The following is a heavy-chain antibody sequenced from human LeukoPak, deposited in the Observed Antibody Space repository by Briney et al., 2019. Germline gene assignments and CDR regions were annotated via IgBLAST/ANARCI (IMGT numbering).Heavy chain of an antibody. CDR2: IIPIFGTA. V-gene: IGHV1-69*13. D-gene: IGHD3-22*01. CDR3: AFAAYYYDSSGYQYNWFDP. J-gene: IGHJ5*02. Sequence: SVKVSCKASGYIFSSYAMNWVRQAPGQGLEWMGGIIPIFGTANYAQKFQGRVTITADESTSTAYMELSSLRSEDTAVYYCAFAAYYYDSSGYQYNWFDPWGQGTLVTVSS. CDR1: GYIFSSYA.